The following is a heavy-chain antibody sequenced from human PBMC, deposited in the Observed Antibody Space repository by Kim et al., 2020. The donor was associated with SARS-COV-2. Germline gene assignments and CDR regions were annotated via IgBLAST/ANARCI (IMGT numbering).Heavy chain of an antibody. CDR3: ADGPYSNDTPS. Sequence: STNYAESVKSRFTISRFSAKHTLYLQINSLKADDTAAYYSADGPYSNDTPSWGHGTLVTVSS. J-gene: IGHJ5*01. CDR2: ST. D-gene: IGHD4-4*01. V-gene: IGHV3-74*01.